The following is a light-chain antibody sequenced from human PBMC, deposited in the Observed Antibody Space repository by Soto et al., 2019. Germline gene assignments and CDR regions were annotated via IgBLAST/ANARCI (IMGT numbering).Light chain of an antibody. CDR2: KAS. J-gene: IGKJ1*01. CDR1: QSIGSW. Sequence: DIQMTQSPSTLSASVGDRVTITCRASQSIGSWLAWYQQKPGKAPNLLIYKASSLESGVPSRFSGSGSGTEFTLTISSLQPDDSATYYCQQYNTYSGTFGQGTKVEIK. V-gene: IGKV1-5*03. CDR3: QQYNTYSGT.